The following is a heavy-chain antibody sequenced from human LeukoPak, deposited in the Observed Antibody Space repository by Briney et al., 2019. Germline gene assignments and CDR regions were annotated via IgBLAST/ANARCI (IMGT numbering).Heavy chain of an antibody. D-gene: IGHD6-6*01. CDR3: ARVVSSSVPFDAFDI. CDR1: GYTFTGYY. Sequence: GASVKVSCKASGYTFTGYYMHWVRQAPGQGLEWMGWINPNSGGTNYAQKFQGRVTMTRDTSISTAYMELSRLRSDGTAVYYCARVVSSSVPFDAFDIWGQGTMVTVSS. CDR2: INPNSGGT. J-gene: IGHJ3*02. V-gene: IGHV1-2*02.